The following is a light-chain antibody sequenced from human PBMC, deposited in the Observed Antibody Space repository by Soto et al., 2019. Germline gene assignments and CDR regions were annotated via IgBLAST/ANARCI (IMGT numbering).Light chain of an antibody. CDR1: QSVSSSY. J-gene: IGKJ4*01. V-gene: IGKV3-20*01. CDR2: GAS. Sequence: EIVLTQSPGTLSLSPGERATLSCRASQSVSSSYLAWYQQIPGQAPRLLIYGASKRATGIPDRFSGSGSGTDFTLTISRMEPEDFAVYYCQPYGSSPPLTFGGGTKVEIK. CDR3: QPYGSSPPLT.